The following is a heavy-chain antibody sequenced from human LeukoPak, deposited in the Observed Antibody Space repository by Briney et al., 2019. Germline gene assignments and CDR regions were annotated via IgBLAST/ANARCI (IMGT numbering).Heavy chain of an antibody. CDR2: IFYSGKT. Sequence: SETLSLTCNVSGGSVDTSTYYWGWIRQPPGEGLQWLGSIFYSGKTYYNPSLKSRVTISIDTSKNQFSLRLSSITAADTAVYYCARLDYGSGSFYYYYYMDVWGKGTTVTVSS. J-gene: IGHJ6*03. CDR3: ARLDYGSGSFYYYYYMDV. V-gene: IGHV4-39*01. D-gene: IGHD3-10*01. CDR1: GGSVDTSTYY.